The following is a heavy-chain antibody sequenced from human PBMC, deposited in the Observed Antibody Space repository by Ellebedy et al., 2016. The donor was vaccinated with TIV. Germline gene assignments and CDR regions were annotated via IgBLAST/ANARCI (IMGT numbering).Heavy chain of an antibody. Sequence: GESLKISCVPSGLTVSTNYMSWVRQAPGKGLEWISVIYSGDSGENTYYADSVKGRFTISRDNSNNTVYLQMNSLTAEDTSVYFCATGIATRPSGCWGQGTLVTVSS. CDR1: GLTVSTNY. CDR2: IYSGDSGENT. J-gene: IGHJ4*02. D-gene: IGHD6-6*01. CDR3: ATGIATRPSGC. V-gene: IGHV3-66*01.